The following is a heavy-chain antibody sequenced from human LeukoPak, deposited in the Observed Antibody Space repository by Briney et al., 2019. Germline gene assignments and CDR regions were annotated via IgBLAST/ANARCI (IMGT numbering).Heavy chain of an antibody. CDR2: IYYSGST. CDR3: ASASFSGSYYNDY. CDR1: GGSISSYY. D-gene: IGHD3-10*01. V-gene: IGHV4-59*01. J-gene: IGHJ4*02. Sequence: PSETLSLTCTVSGGSISSYYWSWIRQPPGKGLEWIGYIYYSGSTNYNPSLKSRVTISVDTSKNQLSLKLSSVTAADTAGYYRASASFSGSYYNDYWGQGTLVTVSS.